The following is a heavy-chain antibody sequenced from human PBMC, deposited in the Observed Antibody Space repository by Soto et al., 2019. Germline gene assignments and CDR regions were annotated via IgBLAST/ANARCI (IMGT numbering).Heavy chain of an antibody. Sequence: GESLKTSCKGSGYHFANLCIGWVRQKPGKGRGWMGIIYPCDSDTRYSPSCEGHVTISAEKSTGTAYMQRSSLGASDTAIYYCAGGHSHGWMQPFDYWGQGTLVTVSS. CDR3: AGGHSHGWMQPFDY. V-gene: IGHV5-51*01. D-gene: IGHD5-18*01. CDR2: IYPCDSDT. CDR1: GYHFANLC. J-gene: IGHJ4*02.